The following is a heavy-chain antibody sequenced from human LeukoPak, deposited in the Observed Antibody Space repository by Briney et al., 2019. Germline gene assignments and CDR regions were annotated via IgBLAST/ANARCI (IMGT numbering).Heavy chain of an antibody. J-gene: IGHJ5*02. CDR2: NSAYNGNT. CDR1: GYTFTCYG. V-gene: IGHV1-18*01. CDR3: AREAAAGPFDP. D-gene: IGHD6-13*01. Sequence: ASVKVSCKASGYTFTCYGISWVRRAPGQGLEWMGWNSAYNGNTNYAQKLQGRVTMTTDTSTSTAYMELRSLRSDDTAVYYCAREAAAGPFDPWGQGTLVTVSS.